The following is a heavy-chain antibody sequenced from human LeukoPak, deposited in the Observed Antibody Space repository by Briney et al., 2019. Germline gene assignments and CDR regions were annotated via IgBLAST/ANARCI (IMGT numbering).Heavy chain of an antibody. V-gene: IGHV4-34*01. CDR3: ASTLPWLQRYYFDY. J-gene: IGHJ4*02. CDR2: FNHSGST. Sequence: PSETLSLNCAVYGGSFSGYSWTWIRQPPGKGLEWIGEFNHSGSTNYNPSLKSRVTISVDTSKNQFSLKLSSVTAADTAVYYCASTLPWLQRYYFDYWGQGTLVTVSS. CDR1: GGSFSGYS. D-gene: IGHD5-24*01.